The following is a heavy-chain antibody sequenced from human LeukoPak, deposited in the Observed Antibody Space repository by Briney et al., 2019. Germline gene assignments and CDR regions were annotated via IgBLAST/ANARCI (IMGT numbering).Heavy chain of an antibody. J-gene: IGHJ4*02. Sequence: ASVKVSCKASGYTFTGYYMHWVRQAPGQGLEWMGWINPNSGGTNYAQKFQGRVTMTRDTSISTAYMELSRLRSDDTAVYYCARVLNDSSGYNYPYWGQGTLVTVSS. CDR2: INPNSGGT. V-gene: IGHV1-2*02. CDR1: GYTFTGYY. D-gene: IGHD3-22*01. CDR3: ARVLNDSSGYNYPY.